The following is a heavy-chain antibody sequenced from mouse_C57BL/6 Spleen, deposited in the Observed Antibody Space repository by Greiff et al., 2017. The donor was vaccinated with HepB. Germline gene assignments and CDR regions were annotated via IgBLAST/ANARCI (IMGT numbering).Heavy chain of an antibody. J-gene: IGHJ4*01. CDR1: GFSLTSYG. D-gene: IGHD2-4*01. Sequence: QVQLKESGPGLVAPSQSLSITCTVSGFSLTSYGVHWVRQPPGKGLEWLVVIWSDGSTTYNSALKSRLSISKDNSKSQVFLKMNSLQTDDTAMYYCARQDYDYDNDAMDYWGQGTSVTVSS. CDR2: IWSDGST. CDR3: ARQDYDYDNDAMDY. V-gene: IGHV2-6-1*01.